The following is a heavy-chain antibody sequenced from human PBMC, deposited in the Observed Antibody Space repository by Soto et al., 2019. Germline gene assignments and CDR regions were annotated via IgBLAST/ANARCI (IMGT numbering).Heavy chain of an antibody. CDR2: IYSGGIT. Sequence: EVQLVETGGGLIQPGGSLRLSCAASGFTVSSNYMSWVRQAPGKGLEWVSVIYSGGITYYADSVRGRFTISRDNSKNTPYLQMKSLRAEDTAVYYCARDPPATRHGMDVWGQGTTVTVSS. CDR3: ARDPPATRHGMDV. V-gene: IGHV3-53*02. J-gene: IGHJ6*02. CDR1: GFTVSSNY.